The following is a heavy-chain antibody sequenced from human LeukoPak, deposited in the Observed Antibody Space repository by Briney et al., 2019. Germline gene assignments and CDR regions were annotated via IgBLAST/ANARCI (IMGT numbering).Heavy chain of an antibody. CDR3: ARHLICGGDCYTFDY. Sequence: PSETLSLTCAVYGGSFTNYYWSWIRQPPGKGLEWIGSIYYSGSTYYNPSLKSRVTISVDTSKNQFSLKLSSVTAADTAVYYCARHLICGGDCYTFDYWGQGTLVTVSS. J-gene: IGHJ4*02. CDR2: IYYSGST. CDR1: GGSFTNYY. D-gene: IGHD2-21*02. V-gene: IGHV4-39*01.